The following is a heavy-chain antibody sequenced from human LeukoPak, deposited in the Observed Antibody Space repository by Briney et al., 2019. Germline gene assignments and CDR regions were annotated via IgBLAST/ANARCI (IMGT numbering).Heavy chain of an antibody. CDR3: ARDAYSSSWATGVYYYYYYMDV. J-gene: IGHJ6*03. D-gene: IGHD6-13*01. Sequence: GGSLRLSCAASGFTLSDYYMSWIRQAPGKGLEWVSYISSSGSTIYYADSVKGRFTISRDNAKNSLYLQMNSLRAEDTAVYYCARDAYSSSWATGVYYYYYYMDVWGKGTTVTVSS. CDR2: ISSSGSTI. CDR1: GFTLSDYY. V-gene: IGHV3-11*01.